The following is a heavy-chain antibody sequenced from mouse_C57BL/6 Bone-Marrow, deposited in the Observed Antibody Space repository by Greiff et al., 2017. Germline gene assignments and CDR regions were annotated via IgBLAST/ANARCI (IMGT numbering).Heavy chain of an antibody. J-gene: IGHJ4*01. CDR2: ISSGSSTI. Sequence: EVKLQESGGGLVKPGGSLKLSCAASGFTFSDYGMHWVRQAPEKGLEWVAYISSGSSTIYYADTVKGRFTISRDNAKNTLFLQMTSLRSEDTAMYYSAIRSYAMDYWGQGTSVTVSS. CDR3: AIRSYAMDY. CDR1: GFTFSDYG. V-gene: IGHV5-17*01.